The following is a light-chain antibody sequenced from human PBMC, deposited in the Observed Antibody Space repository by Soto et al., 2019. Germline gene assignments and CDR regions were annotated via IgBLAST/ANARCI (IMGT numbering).Light chain of an antibody. CDR2: DVS. J-gene: IGLJ3*02. CDR1: SSDVGGYNY. Sequence: QSALTQPASVSGSPGQSITISCTGTSSDVGGYNYVSWYQQHPGKAPKLMIYDVSNRPSGVSNRFSGSKSGYTASLTISGLQAEDEADYYCSSYTSSSPWVFGGGTKVTVL. CDR3: SSYTSSSPWV. V-gene: IGLV2-14*01.